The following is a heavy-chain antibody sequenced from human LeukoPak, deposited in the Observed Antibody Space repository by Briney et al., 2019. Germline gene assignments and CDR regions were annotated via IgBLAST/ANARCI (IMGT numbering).Heavy chain of an antibody. Sequence: PSETLSLTCTLSNDYIKDYYWSWIRQPAGKGLEWIGRVSQWNTNYNPSLKSRVSMSVQASRNQSSLRLNSATAADTAVYYCARQGSDNHFDSWGPGTLVTVSS. D-gene: IGHD1-14*01. V-gene: IGHV4-4*07. CDR1: NDYIKDYY. CDR2: VSQWNT. CDR3: ARQGSDNHFDS. J-gene: IGHJ4*02.